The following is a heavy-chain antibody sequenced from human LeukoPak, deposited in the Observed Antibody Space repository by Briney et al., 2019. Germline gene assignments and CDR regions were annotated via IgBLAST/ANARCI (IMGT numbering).Heavy chain of an antibody. CDR1: GGSISSYY. J-gene: IGHJ4*02. D-gene: IGHD6-13*01. V-gene: IGHV4-59*01. CDR3: ARGVYIAAAQYGY. CDR2: IYYSGTT. Sequence: SETLSLTCTVSGGSISSYYWSWIRQPPGKGLEWIGYIYYSGTTNYNPSLKSRVTISVDTSKDQFSLKLSTVTAADTAVYYCARGVYIAAAQYGYWGQGTLVTVSS.